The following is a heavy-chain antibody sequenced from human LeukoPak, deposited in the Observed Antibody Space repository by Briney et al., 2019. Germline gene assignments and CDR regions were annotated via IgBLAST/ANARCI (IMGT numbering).Heavy chain of an antibody. CDR1: GGSISSSSYY. V-gene: IGHV4-39*07. J-gene: IGHJ4*02. Sequence: SETLSLTCTVSGGSISSSSYYWGWIRQPPGKGLEWIGSIYYSGSTYYNPSLKSRVTISVDTSKNQFSLKLSSVTAADTAVYYCARRQRAATSRTFDYWGQGTLVTVSS. CDR3: ARRQRAATSRTFDY. CDR2: IYYSGST. D-gene: IGHD2-15*01.